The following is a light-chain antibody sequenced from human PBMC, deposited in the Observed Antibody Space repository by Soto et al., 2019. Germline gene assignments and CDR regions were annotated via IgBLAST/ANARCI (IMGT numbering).Light chain of an antibody. CDR1: QRFISSH. J-gene: IGKJ1*01. CDR2: GAS. V-gene: IGKV3-15*01. Sequence: EIGLTQSPGTLSLSPGERATLSCRTSQRFISSHLAWYQQKPVQAPRLLIYGASTRATGIPARFSGSGSGTEFTLTISSLQSEDFAVYYCQQYNNWPRTFGQGTKVDIK. CDR3: QQYNNWPRT.